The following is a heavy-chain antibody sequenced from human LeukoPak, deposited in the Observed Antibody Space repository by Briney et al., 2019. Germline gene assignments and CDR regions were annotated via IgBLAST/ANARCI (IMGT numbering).Heavy chain of an antibody. Sequence: PSETLSLTCTVSGGSISSGTYHWGRIRQPPGKGLEWIGIIHYSGSTHYNPSLKSRIYITVDTSKNQFSLKLNSVTAADTAVYYCARSHEYSASLAFDVWGQGTMVTVSS. J-gene: IGHJ3*01. CDR1: GGSISSGTYH. CDR2: IHYSGST. CDR3: ARSHEYSASLAFDV. D-gene: IGHD4-11*01. V-gene: IGHV4-39*01.